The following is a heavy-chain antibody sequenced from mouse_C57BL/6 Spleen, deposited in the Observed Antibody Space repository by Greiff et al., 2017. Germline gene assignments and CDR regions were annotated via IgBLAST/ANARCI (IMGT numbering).Heavy chain of an antibody. J-gene: IGHJ1*03. CDR1: GFTFSSYA. D-gene: IGHD2-12*01. V-gene: IGHV5-4*03. Sequence: EVKVVESGGGLVKPGGSLKLSCAASGFTFSSYAMSWVRQTPEKRLEWVATISDGGSYTYYPDNVKGRFTISRDNAKNNLYLQMSHLKSEDTAMYYCASGYSNWYFDVWGTGTTVTVSS. CDR3: ASGYSNWYFDV. CDR2: ISDGGSYT.